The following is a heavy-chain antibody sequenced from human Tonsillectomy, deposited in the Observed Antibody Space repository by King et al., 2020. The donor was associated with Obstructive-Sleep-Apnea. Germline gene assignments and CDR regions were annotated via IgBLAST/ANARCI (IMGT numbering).Heavy chain of an antibody. CDR1: GGSISSYNW. Sequence: QLQESGPRLVKPSGTLSLTCTVSGGSISSYNWWSWVRQPPGKGLVGIGEDYYSGSTNYNPALKTRVTMSIDKYKDQFSLRLSSVTAADTAVYYCARVHSTSGSYRERNFDYWGQGTLVTVSS. V-gene: IGHV4-4*02. J-gene: IGHJ4*02. CDR2: DYYSGST. D-gene: IGHD1-26*01. CDR3: ARVHSTSGSYRERNFDY.